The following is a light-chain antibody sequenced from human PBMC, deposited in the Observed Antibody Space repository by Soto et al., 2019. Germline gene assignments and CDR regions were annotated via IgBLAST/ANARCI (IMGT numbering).Light chain of an antibody. Sequence: QTVLTQPHSASGPPGQSLNISCTGTNSAVGVYVFVSWYQPQPCKVHGLIIYEVVELPSGCPYRFSGSMSGSTASLTVSGLQAADAADYFCKSYAGSKTYVFGSGTKVTVI. V-gene: IGLV2-8*01. CDR1: NSAVGVYVF. CDR2: EVV. J-gene: IGLJ1*01. CDR3: KSYAGSKTYV.